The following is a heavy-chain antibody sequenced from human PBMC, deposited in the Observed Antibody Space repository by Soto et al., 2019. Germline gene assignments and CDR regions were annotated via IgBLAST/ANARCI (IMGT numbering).Heavy chain of an antibody. J-gene: IGHJ6*02. D-gene: IGHD6-19*01. CDR1: GLIFSDYH. CDR2: IRRKANSYTT. Sequence: EVQLVESGRGLVQPGGSLRLSCAASGLIFSDYHMDWVRQAPGKGLEWVGRIRRKANSYTTEYAASVKGRLTISRDDSKNSLYLQMNSLKSEDTAVSYCSILGGWSRGSSGKDVLGQGTTVTVSS. V-gene: IGHV3-72*01. CDR3: SILGGWSRGSSGKDV.